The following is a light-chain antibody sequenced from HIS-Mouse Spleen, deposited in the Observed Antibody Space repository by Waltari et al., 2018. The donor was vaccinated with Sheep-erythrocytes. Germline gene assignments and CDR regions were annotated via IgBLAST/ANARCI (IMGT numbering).Light chain of an antibody. J-gene: IGLJ3*02. V-gene: IGLV3-10*01. CDR2: EDS. CDR3: YSTDSSGNHWV. CDR1: ALPKRY. Sequence: SYELTQPPSVSVSPGQTARITSSGDALPKRYAYWYQLKSGQAPVLVIYEDSKRPSGSPERFSGYSSGTMATLSISGDQVEDEADYDCYSTDSSGNHWVFGGGTKLTVL.